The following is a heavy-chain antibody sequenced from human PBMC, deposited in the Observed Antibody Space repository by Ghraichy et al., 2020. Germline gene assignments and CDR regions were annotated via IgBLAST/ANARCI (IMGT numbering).Heavy chain of an antibody. CDR1: GFTFSSFW. Sequence: GESLNISCTASGFTFSSFWMTWVRQAPGKGLEWVANINPDGSVKYYVDSVKGRFTISRDNAKNSLFVQMNSLRGEDTAVYYCATDLNWGAIWGQGTMVTVSS. CDR3: ATDLNWGAI. J-gene: IGHJ3*02. D-gene: IGHD7-27*01. CDR2: INPDGSVK. V-gene: IGHV3-7*01.